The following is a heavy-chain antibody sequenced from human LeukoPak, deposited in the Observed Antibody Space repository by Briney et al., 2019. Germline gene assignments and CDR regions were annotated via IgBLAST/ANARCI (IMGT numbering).Heavy chain of an antibody. J-gene: IGHJ4*02. Sequence: PGRSLRLSCAGSGFTFGGYGMYWFRQTPGKGLEWVAVIAYDGSRAFYADSVKGRFTISRDNSKNTMSVQMDDLRAEDTAVYYCTRYNNDHFDYWGQGTLVTVSS. D-gene: IGHD1-14*01. CDR2: IAYDGSRA. CDR1: GFTFGGYG. CDR3: TRYNNDHFDY. V-gene: IGHV3-33*01.